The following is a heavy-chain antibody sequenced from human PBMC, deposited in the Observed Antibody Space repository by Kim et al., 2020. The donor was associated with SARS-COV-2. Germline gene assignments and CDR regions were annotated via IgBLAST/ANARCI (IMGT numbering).Heavy chain of an antibody. CDR3: ARDRDYRFDL. CDR2: ISTDSGYT. J-gene: IGHJ4*02. D-gene: IGHD3-16*02. Sequence: ASVKVSCKTSGYTFTTYGLSWVRQAPGQGLEWMGWISTDSGYTKYAQKFQDRVTLTKDTSTRTAYMELRSPISDDTAVYFCARDRDYRFDLWGQGTLVTV. V-gene: IGHV1-18*01. CDR1: GYTFTTYG.